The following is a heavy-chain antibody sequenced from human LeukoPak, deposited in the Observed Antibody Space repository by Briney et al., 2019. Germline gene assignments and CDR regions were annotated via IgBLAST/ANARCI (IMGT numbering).Heavy chain of an antibody. D-gene: IGHD1-26*01. CDR1: GFAFISYS. CDR3: ARGHSGSYQRTDAFDI. CDR2: TSSGSDYI. Sequence: GGSLRLSCAASGFAFISYSINWVRQAPGKGLEWVSSTSSGSDYIYYADSMKGRFSTSRDNAKNSLYLQMNSLRVEDTAVYYCARGHSGSYQRTDAFDIRGQGTMVTVSS. V-gene: IGHV3-21*01. J-gene: IGHJ3*02.